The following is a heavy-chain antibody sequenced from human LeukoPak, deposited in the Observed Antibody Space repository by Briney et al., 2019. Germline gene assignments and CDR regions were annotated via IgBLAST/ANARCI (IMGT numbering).Heavy chain of an antibody. CDR1: GGSVSSGSYY. D-gene: IGHD2-15*01. Sequence: SENLSLTCTVSGGSVSSGSYYWSWIRQPPGKGLEWIGYIYYTGSTNYSPSLQSRVTISADTSKNQFSLNLSSVTAADTAVYYCARATLGYCSGGSCYSFDPWGQGTLVTVSS. J-gene: IGHJ5*02. CDR3: ARATLGYCSGGSCYSFDP. CDR2: IYYTGST. V-gene: IGHV4-61*01.